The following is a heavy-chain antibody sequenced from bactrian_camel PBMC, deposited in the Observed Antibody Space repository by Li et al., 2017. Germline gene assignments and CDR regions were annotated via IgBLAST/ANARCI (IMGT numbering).Heavy chain of an antibody. CDR3: AADTGTWTPIASNVPQYNY. CDR2: MDGYGRT. J-gene: IGHJ4*01. D-gene: IGHD4*01. CDR1: GITYRDPC. V-gene: IGHV3S53*01. Sequence: VQLVESGGGSVGAEGSLRLTCVGSGITYRDPCMGWFRQAPGKERERIATMDGYGRTDYAPSVKGRFTITGETAKKVLYLQMDSLKPEDTAMYYCAADTGTWTPIASNVPQYNYLGQGTQVTVS.